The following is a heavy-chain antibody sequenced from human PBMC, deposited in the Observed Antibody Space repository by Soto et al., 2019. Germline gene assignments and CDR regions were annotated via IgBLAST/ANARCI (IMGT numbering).Heavy chain of an antibody. CDR3: ARDSSIYSYGYRGGLRLDYYYYMDV. Sequence: QVQLQESGPGLVKPSETLSLTCTVSGGSISSYYWSWIRQPPGKGLEWIGYIYYSGSTNYNPSLKSRVAISVDTSKNQFSLKLSSVTAADTAVYYCARDSSIYSYGYRGGLRLDYYYYMDVWGKGNTVTVSS. CDR2: IYYSGST. CDR1: GGSISSYY. D-gene: IGHD5-18*01. V-gene: IGHV4-59*01. J-gene: IGHJ6*03.